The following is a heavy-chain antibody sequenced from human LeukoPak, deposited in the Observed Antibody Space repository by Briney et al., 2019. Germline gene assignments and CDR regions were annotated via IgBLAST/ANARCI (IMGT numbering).Heavy chain of an antibody. Sequence: GGSLRLSCAASGFTFSSYSMNWVRQAPGKGLEWVSSISSSSSYIYYADSVKGRFTISRDNAKNSLYLQMNSLRAEDTAVYYCARDGLLLAEYQLLSPFDYWGQGTLVTVSS. CDR3: ARDGLLLAEYQLLSPFDY. J-gene: IGHJ4*02. CDR1: GFTFSSYS. V-gene: IGHV3-21*01. CDR2: ISSSSSYI. D-gene: IGHD2-2*01.